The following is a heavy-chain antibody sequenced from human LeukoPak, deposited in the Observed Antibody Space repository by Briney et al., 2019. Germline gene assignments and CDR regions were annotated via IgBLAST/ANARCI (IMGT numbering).Heavy chain of an antibody. V-gene: IGHV1-24*01. Sequence: ASVKVSCKVSGYILTELSMHWVRQAPGKGLEWMGGFDPENGETIYVQKFQGRVTMTEDTSTDTAYMELSSLRSEDTAVYYCATERAMTNGMDVWGQGTTVTVSS. CDR2: FDPENGET. CDR3: ATERAMTNGMDV. J-gene: IGHJ6*02. CDR1: GYILTELS.